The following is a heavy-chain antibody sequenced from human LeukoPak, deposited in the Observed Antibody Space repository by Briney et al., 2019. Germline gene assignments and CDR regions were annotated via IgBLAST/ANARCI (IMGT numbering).Heavy chain of an antibody. CDR2: INHSGST. V-gene: IGHV4-34*01. CDR1: GGSFSGYY. Sequence: PSETLSLTCAVYGGSFSGYYWSWIRQPPGKGLEWIGEINHSGSTNYNPSLKSRVTISVDTSKNQLSLKLSSVTAADTAVYYCARGPTRYYFDYWGQGTLVTVSS. CDR3: ARGPTRYYFDY. J-gene: IGHJ4*02.